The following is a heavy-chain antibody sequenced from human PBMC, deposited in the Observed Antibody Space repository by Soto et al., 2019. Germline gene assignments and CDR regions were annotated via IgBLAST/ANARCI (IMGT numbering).Heavy chain of an antibody. J-gene: IGHJ5*02. CDR3: ARDDYSGSGSYYNGRLNWFDP. V-gene: IGHV4-38-2*02. D-gene: IGHD3-10*01. CDR1: GYSISSGYY. CDR2: IYHSGST. Sequence: ETLSLTCAVSGYSISSGYYWGWIRQPPGKGLEWIGSIYHSGSTYYNPSLKSRVTISVDTSKNQFSLKLSSVTAADTAVYYCARDDYSGSGSYYNGRLNWFDPWGQGTLVTVSS.